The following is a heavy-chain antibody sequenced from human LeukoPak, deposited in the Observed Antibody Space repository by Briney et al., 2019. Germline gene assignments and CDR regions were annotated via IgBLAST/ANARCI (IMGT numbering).Heavy chain of an antibody. D-gene: IGHD6-6*01. Sequence: SETLSLTCTVSGGSISSYYWSWIRQPPGKGLEWIGYIYYSGSTNYNPSLKSRVTISVDTSKNQFSLKLSSVTAADTAVYYCARDRKQLGIIGYWGQGTLVTVSS. CDR3: ARDRKQLGIIGY. V-gene: IGHV4-59*01. J-gene: IGHJ4*02. CDR2: IYYSGST. CDR1: GGSISSYY.